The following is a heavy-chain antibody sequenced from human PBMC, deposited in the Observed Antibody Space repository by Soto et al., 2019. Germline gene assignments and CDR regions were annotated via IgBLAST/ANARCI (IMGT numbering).Heavy chain of an antibody. CDR2: ISYTGANT. Sequence: GGSLRLSCVASGFTFGRYAMHWVRQPPGRGLEWVAVISYTGANTYYVGSARGRFTISRDNSKNTLYLQMNSLRAEDTAMYYCAKHMDDSGYFYVEGADHWGQGTLVTVSS. CDR3: AKHMDDSGYFYVEGADH. CDR1: GFTFGRYA. D-gene: IGHD3-22*01. J-gene: IGHJ4*02. V-gene: IGHV3-30*18.